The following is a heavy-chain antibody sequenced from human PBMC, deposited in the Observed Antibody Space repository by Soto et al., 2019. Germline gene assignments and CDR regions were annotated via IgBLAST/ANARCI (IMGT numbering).Heavy chain of an antibody. CDR1: GFTFSSYA. CDR3: AKVTTPGAYYHMDV. V-gene: IGHV3-23*01. D-gene: IGHD1-1*01. Sequence: EVQLLDSGGGLVQPGGSLRLSCAASGFTFSSYAMSWVRQAPGKGLEWVSGISGGGYSTYYADSVKGRFTISRDSSKNTLYLQLNSLRAEDTAVYYCAKVTTPGAYYHMDVWGKRTTVTVSS. CDR2: ISGGGYST. J-gene: IGHJ6*03.